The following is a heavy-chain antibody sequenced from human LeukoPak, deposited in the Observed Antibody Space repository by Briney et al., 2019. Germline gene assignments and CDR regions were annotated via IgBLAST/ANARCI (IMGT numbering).Heavy chain of an antibody. CDR1: GFTFSSYG. J-gene: IGHJ4*02. CDR3: AKDFGIGTMIDDPAS. Sequence: GGSLTLSCAASGFTFSSYGMYWVRQARGKGLEGVAFIRYDGSNKYYADSVKGRFTISRDNSKITLYLQMNSLRAEDTAVYYCAKDFGIGTMIDDPASWGQGTLVTVSS. CDR2: IRYDGSNK. V-gene: IGHV3-30*02. D-gene: IGHD3-22*01.